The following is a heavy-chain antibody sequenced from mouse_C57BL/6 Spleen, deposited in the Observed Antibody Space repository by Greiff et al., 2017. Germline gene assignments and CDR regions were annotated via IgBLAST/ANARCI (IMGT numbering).Heavy chain of an antibody. V-gene: IGHV1-9*01. CDR3: ARKAGY. J-gene: IGHJ2*01. Sequence: VQLQQSGAELMKPGASVKLSCKATGYTFTGYWIEWVKQRPGHGLEWIGEILPGSGSTNDNEKFKGKATFTADTSSNTAYMQLSSLTTEDSAIYYCARKAGYWGQGTTLTVSS. CDR2: ILPGSGST. D-gene: IGHD4-1*01. CDR1: GYTFTGYW.